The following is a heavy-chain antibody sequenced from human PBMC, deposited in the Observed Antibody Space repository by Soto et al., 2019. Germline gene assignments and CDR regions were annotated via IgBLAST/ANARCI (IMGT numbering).Heavy chain of an antibody. J-gene: IGHJ4*02. CDR1: GGSISSYY. Sequence: QVQLQESGPGLVKPSETLSLTCTVSGGSISSYYWTWIRQPPGKGLEWIGFMYNSGSTHYNPSLKSRVTISLDTSKNQFSLNLRSVTAADTAVYYCASMGYHYGSGSYPRHYWGQGTLVTVSS. CDR3: ASMGYHYGSGSYPRHY. V-gene: IGHV4-59*08. CDR2: MYNSGST. D-gene: IGHD3-10*01.